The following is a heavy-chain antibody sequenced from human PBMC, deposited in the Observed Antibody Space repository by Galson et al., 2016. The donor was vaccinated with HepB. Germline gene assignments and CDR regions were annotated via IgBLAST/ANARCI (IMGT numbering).Heavy chain of an antibody. CDR3: AREGLSTAPHTSSWFDS. V-gene: IGHV4-59*01. D-gene: IGHD2-2*01. CDR1: GGYISSYF. J-gene: IGHJ5*01. Sequence: SETLSLTCTVSGGYISSYFWSWIRQPPGKGLEWIGHIYYSGSTDYNPSLKSRVTMSVDTSKNQFSLKVTSVSAVDTAVYYCAREGLSTAPHTSSWFDSWGQGTLVTVSS. CDR2: IYYSGST.